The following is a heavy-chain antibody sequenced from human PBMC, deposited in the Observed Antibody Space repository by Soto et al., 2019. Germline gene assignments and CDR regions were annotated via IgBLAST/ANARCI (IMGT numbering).Heavy chain of an antibody. CDR1: GFTFSSYA. Sequence: PGGSLRLSCAASGFTFSSYAMSWVRQAPGKGLEWVSAISGSGGSTYYADSVKGRFTISRDNSKNTLYLQMNSLRAEDTAVYYCAKDARALLSRIGVAGTGIDYWGQGTLVTVSS. CDR3: AKDARALLSRIGVAGTGIDY. D-gene: IGHD6-19*01. J-gene: IGHJ4*02. CDR2: ISGSGGST. V-gene: IGHV3-23*01.